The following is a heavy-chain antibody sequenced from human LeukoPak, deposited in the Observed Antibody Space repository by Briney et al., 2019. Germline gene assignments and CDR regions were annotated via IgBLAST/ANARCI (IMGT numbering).Heavy chain of an antibody. CDR3: ARWNSTYLGY. D-gene: IGHD1-1*01. V-gene: IGHV1-46*01. CDR1: GYTFPNYY. CDR2: VNPSGGST. Sequence: ASVQVSCHASGYTFPNYYIHWVRQAPGQGLEWMGIVNPSGGSTNFAQKFQGRVTITTDTSTITVYMELSSLRSEDTAVYYCARWNSTYLGYWGQGTLVTVSS. J-gene: IGHJ4*02.